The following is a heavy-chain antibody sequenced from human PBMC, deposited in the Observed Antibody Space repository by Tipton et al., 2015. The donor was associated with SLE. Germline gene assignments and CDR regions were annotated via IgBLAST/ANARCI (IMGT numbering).Heavy chain of an antibody. V-gene: IGHV4-34*01. CDR2: INHSGNT. CDR3: ARGGGTSSGRWFGP. J-gene: IGHJ5*02. D-gene: IGHD2-2*01. Sequence: TLSLTCAVYGGSFSDNHWTWIRQPPGKGLEWIGEINHSGNTNYNPSLKSRVTLSVDTSKNQFSLKLSSVTAADTAVFYCARGGGTSSGRWFGPWGQGTLVTVSS. CDR1: GGSFSDNH.